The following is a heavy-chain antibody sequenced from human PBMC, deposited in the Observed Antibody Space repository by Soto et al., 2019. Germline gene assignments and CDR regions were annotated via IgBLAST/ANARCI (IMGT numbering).Heavy chain of an antibody. CDR2: IIPILGIA. D-gene: IGHD2-15*01. Sequence: SVKVSCKASGGTFSSYTISWVRQAPGQGLEWMGRIIPILGIANYAQKFQGRVTITADKSTSTAYMELSSLRSEDTAVYYCASGVRYCSGGSCYGTAYDAFDIWGQGTMVTVSS. CDR1: GGTFSSYT. J-gene: IGHJ3*02. CDR3: ASGVRYCSGGSCYGTAYDAFDI. V-gene: IGHV1-69*02.